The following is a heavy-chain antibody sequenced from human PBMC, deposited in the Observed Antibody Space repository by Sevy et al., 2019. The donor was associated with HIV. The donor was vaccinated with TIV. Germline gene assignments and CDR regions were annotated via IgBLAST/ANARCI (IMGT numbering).Heavy chain of an antibody. CDR2: IKSKTDGGIT. CDR1: GFTFSNAW. J-gene: IGHJ4*02. V-gene: IGHV3-15*01. D-gene: IGHD6-13*01. Sequence: GGSLRLSCAASGFTFSNAWMSWVRQAPGKGLEWVGRIKSKTDGGITDYAAPVKGRFTISRDDSKNTLYLQMNSLKTEDTAVYYCTTLQPPLEYWGQGTLVTVSS. CDR3: TTLQPPLEY.